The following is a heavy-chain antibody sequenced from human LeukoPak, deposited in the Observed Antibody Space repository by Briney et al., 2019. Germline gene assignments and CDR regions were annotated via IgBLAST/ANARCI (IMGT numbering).Heavy chain of an antibody. D-gene: IGHD3-9*01. CDR2: IIPILGIA. V-gene: IGHV1-69*04. CDR1: GGTFSSYA. CDR3: ARAAYDILTGYYREYFQH. J-gene: IGHJ1*01. Sequence: ASVKVSCKASGGTFSSYAISWVRQAPGQGLEWMGRIIPILGIANYAQKFQGRVTITADKSTSTAYMELSSLRSEDTAVSYRARAAYDILTGYYREYFQHWGQGTLVTVSS.